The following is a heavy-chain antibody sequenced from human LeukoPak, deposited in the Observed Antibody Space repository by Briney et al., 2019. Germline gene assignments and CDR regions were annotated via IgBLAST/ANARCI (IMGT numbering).Heavy chain of an antibody. CDR2: ISNSGGDT. CDR3: AQQLGYCSGGTCYFTY. CDR1: GFTFSSYA. J-gene: IGHJ1*01. D-gene: IGHD2-15*01. V-gene: IGHV3-23*01. Sequence: GGSLRLSCAASGFTFSSYAMSWVRQAPGKGLEWVAAISNSGGDTFYSDSGRGRFTIARDNSKNTLYLQMNSLRVDDTAVYYCAQQLGYCSGGTCYFTYWGQGTLVTVSS.